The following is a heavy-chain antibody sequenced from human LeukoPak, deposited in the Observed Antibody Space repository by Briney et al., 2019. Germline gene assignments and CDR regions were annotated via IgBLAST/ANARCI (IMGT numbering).Heavy chain of an antibody. CDR2: IYSGGST. CDR1: GFTVSSNY. J-gene: IGHJ4*02. D-gene: IGHD2-15*01. CDR3: AKDMDIVVVVAATPSFDY. Sequence: GGSLRLSCAASGFTVSSNYMSWVRQAPGKGLEWVSVIYSGGSTYYADSVKGRFTISRDNSKNTLYLQMNSLRAEDTAVYYCAKDMDIVVVVAATPSFDYWGQGTLVTVSS. V-gene: IGHV3-53*01.